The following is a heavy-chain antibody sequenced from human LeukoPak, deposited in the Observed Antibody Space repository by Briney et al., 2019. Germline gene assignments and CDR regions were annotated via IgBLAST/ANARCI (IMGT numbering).Heavy chain of an antibody. CDR3: ARALYYDFWSGYPPLDY. J-gene: IGHJ4*02. V-gene: IGHV4-39*01. CDR2: ISYSGST. Sequence: SETLSLTCSVSGGSISSTRYYWGWIRQPPGTGLEWIGSISYSGSTYYNPSLKSRVTISVDTSKNQFSLKMSSVTAADTAVYYCARALYYDFWSGYPPLDYWGQGTLVTVSS. D-gene: IGHD3-3*01. CDR1: GGSISSTRYY.